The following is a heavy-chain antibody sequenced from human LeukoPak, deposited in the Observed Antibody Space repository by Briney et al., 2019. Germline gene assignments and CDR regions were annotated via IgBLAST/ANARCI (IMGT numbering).Heavy chain of an antibody. CDR1: GFTFSSYS. CDR2: ISSSSSTI. D-gene: IGHD6-19*01. V-gene: IGHV3-48*04. CDR3: ARDPVYSSGFHYFDY. J-gene: IGHJ4*02. Sequence: PGGSLRLSRAASGFTFSSYSMNWVRQAPGKGLEWVSYISSSSSTIYYADSVKGRFTISRDSAKNSLYLQMNSLRAEDTAVYYCARDPVYSSGFHYFDYWGQGTLVTVSS.